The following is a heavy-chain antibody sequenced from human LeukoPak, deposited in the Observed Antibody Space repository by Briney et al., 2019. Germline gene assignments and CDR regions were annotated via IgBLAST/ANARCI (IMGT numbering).Heavy chain of an antibody. CDR2: ISSSGSNI. CDR3: VREGYSTGQFDY. CDR1: GFIFSDYY. J-gene: IGHJ4*02. V-gene: IGHV3-11*04. Sequence: PGGSLRLSXAASGFIFSDYYMTWIRQAPGKGLEWVSHISSSGSNIHRADSVKGRFTISRDNAKNSLYLQMNSLRAEDTAVYYCVREGYSTGQFDYWGQGTLVTVSS. D-gene: IGHD2-8*02.